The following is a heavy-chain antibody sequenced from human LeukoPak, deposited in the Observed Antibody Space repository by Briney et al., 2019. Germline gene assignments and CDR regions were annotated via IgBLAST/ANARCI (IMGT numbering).Heavy chain of an antibody. D-gene: IGHD3-10*01. CDR2: ISYDGSNK. CDR1: GFTFSSYA. J-gene: IGHJ4*02. V-gene: IGHV3-30*04. Sequence: GGSLRLSCAASGFTFSSYAMHWVRQAPGKGLEGVAVISYDGSNKYYADSVKGRFTISRDNSKNTLYLQMNSLRAEDTAVYYCAREAVDYYGSGSYDYWGQGTLVTVSS. CDR3: AREAVDYYGSGSYDY.